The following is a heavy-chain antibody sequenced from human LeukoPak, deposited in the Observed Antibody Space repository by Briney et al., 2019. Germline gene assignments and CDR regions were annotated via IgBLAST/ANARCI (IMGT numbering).Heavy chain of an antibody. CDR3: ARDRYYYDSSGSCFDY. CDR2: ISSSSSTI. V-gene: IGHV3-48*01. D-gene: IGHD3-22*01. CDR1: GFTFSGSN. Sequence: PGGSLRLSCAASGFTFSGSNMNWVRQAPGKGLEWVSYISSSSSTIYYADSVKGRFTVSRDNAKNSLYLQMNSLRAEDTAVYYCARDRYYYDSSGSCFDYWGQGTLATVSS. J-gene: IGHJ4*02.